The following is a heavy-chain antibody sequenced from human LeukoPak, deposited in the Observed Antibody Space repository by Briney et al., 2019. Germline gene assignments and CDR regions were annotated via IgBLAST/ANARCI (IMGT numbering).Heavy chain of an antibody. CDR3: AITSYGSGSYQDS. CDR1: GFTFSSYG. J-gene: IGHJ4*02. Sequence: GGSLRLSCAASGFTFSSYGMHWVRQAPGKGLEWVAVIWYDGSNKYYADSVKGRFTISRDNSKNTLYLQMNSLRAEDTAVYYCAITSYGSGSYQDSWGQGTLVTVSS. D-gene: IGHD3-10*01. V-gene: IGHV3-33*01. CDR2: IWYDGSNK.